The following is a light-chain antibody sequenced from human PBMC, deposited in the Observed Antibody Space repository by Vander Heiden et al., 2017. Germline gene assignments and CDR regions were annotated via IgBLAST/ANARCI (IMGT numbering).Light chain of an antibody. Sequence: SSELTQDPAVSVALGQTVRITCQGDSHRSYYASWYQQKPGQAPVLVIYGKNNRPSGIPDRFSGSSSGNTASLTITGAQAEDEADYYCNSRDSSGNHLVVFGGGTKLTVL. CDR1: SHRSYY. CDR2: GKN. V-gene: IGLV3-19*01. CDR3: NSRDSSGNHLVV. J-gene: IGLJ2*01.